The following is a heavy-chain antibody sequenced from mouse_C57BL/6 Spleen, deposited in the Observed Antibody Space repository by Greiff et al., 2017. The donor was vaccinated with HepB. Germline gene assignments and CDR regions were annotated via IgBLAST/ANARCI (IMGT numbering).Heavy chain of an antibody. CDR3: AGGLRQSWFAY. V-gene: IGHV1-69*01. CDR1: GYTFTSYW. J-gene: IGHJ3*01. Sequence: QVQLQQPGAELVMPGASVKLSCKASGYTFTSYWMHWVKQRPGQGLEWIGEIDPSDSYTNYNQKFKGKSTLTVDKSSSTAYMKLSSLTSEDSAVYYCAGGLRQSWFAYWGQGTLVTVSA. CDR2: IDPSDSYT. D-gene: IGHD2-4*01.